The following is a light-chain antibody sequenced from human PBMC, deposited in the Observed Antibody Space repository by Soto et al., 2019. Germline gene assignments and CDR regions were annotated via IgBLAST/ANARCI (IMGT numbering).Light chain of an antibody. Sequence: QSALTQPPSASGSPGQSVTISCTGTSSDVGGYNYVSWYQQHPGKAPKLIIYEVTQRPSGVPDRFSGSKSGNTASLTVSGLQTEDEADYDCSSYAGSDNFGVFGGGTKFTGL. CDR2: EVT. CDR1: SSDVGGYNY. J-gene: IGLJ2*01. V-gene: IGLV2-8*01. CDR3: SSYAGSDNFGV.